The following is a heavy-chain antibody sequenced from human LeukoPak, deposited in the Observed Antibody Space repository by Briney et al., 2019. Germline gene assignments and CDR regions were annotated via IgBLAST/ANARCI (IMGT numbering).Heavy chain of an antibody. V-gene: IGHV4-61*02. D-gene: IGHD3-16*01. CDR1: NGSITGGGFY. Sequence: SETLSLTCIVSNGSITGGGFYWSWIRQPAGKGLEWIGRIYTSGSTNYNPSLKSRVTMSVDTSKNQFSLKLSSVTAADTAVYYCARDRGTQDPQGGVGGYYMDVWGKGTTVTVSS. J-gene: IGHJ6*03. CDR3: ARDRGTQDPQGGVGGYYMDV. CDR2: IYTSGST.